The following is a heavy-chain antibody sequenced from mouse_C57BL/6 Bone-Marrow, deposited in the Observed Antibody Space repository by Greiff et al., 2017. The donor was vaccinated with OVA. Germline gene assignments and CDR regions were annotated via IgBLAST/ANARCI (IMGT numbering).Heavy chain of an antibody. V-gene: IGHV3-6*01. D-gene: IGHD6-1*01. CDR2: ISYDGSN. J-gene: IGHJ2*01. CDR1: GYSITSGYY. CDR3: ARDPHKDYVDY. Sequence: EVQLVESGPGLVKPSQSLSLTCSVTGYSITSGYYWHWIRQFPGNKLEWLGYISYDGSNNYNPYLQNRLSITRDTSKNQFFLQLNSVTTEDTATYFCARDPHKDYVDYWGQGTTLTVSS.